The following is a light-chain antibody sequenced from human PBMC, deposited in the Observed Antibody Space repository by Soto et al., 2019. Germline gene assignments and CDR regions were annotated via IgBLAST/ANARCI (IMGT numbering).Light chain of an antibody. CDR2: NTN. Sequence: QAVVTQEPSFSVSPGRTVTLTCGLSSGAVSTSFYPSWYQQTPGQAPRTLIYNTNTRSSGVPDRFSGSILGNKAALTITGAQADDESDYYCVPYMGGGIWVFGGGTKLTVL. CDR3: VPYMGGGIWV. CDR1: SGAVSTSFY. V-gene: IGLV8-61*01. J-gene: IGLJ3*02.